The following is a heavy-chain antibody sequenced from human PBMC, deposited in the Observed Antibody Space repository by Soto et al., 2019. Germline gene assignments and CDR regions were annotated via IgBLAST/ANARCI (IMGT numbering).Heavy chain of an antibody. D-gene: IGHD3-22*01. V-gene: IGHV1-69*04. J-gene: IGHJ6*02. CDR3: ARDHGSSGYVVDYDMDV. CDR2: IIPILGIA. Sequence: SVKVSCKASGGTFSSYTISWVRQAPGQGLEWMGRIIPILGIANYAQKFQGRVTITADKSTSTAYMELSSLRSEDTAVYYCARDHGSSGYVVDYDMDVWGQGTTVTVSS. CDR1: GGTFSSYT.